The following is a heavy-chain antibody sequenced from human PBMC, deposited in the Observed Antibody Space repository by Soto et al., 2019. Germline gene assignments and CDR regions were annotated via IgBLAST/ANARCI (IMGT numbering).Heavy chain of an antibody. D-gene: IGHD2-2*01. CDR3: ARSQGSSTSLEIYYYYYYGMDV. Sequence: QVQLVQSGAEVKKPGSSVKVSCKASGGTFSSYAISWVRQAPGQGLEWMGGIIPISDTTNYAQKFQGRVTITAAESTRTAYMELSSLRSEDTAVYYCARSQGSSTSLEIYYYYYYGMDVWGQGNTVTVSS. V-gene: IGHV1-69*01. J-gene: IGHJ6*02. CDR1: GGTFSSYA. CDR2: IIPISDTT.